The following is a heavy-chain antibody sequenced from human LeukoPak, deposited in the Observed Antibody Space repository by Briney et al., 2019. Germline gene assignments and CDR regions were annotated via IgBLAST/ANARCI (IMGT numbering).Heavy chain of an antibody. CDR3: ARPMVRGVIDAFDI. D-gene: IGHD3-10*01. Sequence: SGGSLRLSCAASGFTFSSYGMHWVRLAPGKGLQWVAVISSEGSNEYYADSVKGRFTISRDNSKNTLYLQMNSLRAEDTAVYYCARPMVRGVIDAFDIWGQGTMVTVSS. CDR1: GFTFSSYG. V-gene: IGHV3-30*03. CDR2: ISSEGSNE. J-gene: IGHJ3*02.